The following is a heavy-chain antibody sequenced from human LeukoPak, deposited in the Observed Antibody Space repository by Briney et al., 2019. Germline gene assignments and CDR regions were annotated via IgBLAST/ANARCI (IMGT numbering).Heavy chain of an antibody. CDR1: GFKFDEYV. J-gene: IGHJ5*02. D-gene: IGHD6-25*01. CDR3: ARVPSGGNKFDP. V-gene: IGHV3-9*01. CDR2: INWNSGSI. Sequence: GGSLRLSCEASGFKFDEYVMHWVRQAPGKGLEWVSGINWNSGSIDYADSVKGRFTISRDNAKNFLYVQMNNLRAEDTALYYCARVPSGGNKFDPWGQGTLVTVSS.